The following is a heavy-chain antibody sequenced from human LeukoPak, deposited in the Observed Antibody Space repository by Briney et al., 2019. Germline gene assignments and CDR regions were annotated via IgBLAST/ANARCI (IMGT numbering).Heavy chain of an antibody. CDR1: GFTFSSYG. CDR2: IWYDGSNK. D-gene: IGHD4-23*01. CDR3: ACDYGGNSGIDY. Sequence: GGSLRLSCAASGFTFSSYGMNWVRQAPGKGLEWVTVIWYDGSNKYYADSVKGRFTISRDNSKNTLYLQMNSLRAEDTAVYYCACDYGGNSGIDYWGQGTLVTASS. V-gene: IGHV3-33*08. J-gene: IGHJ4*02.